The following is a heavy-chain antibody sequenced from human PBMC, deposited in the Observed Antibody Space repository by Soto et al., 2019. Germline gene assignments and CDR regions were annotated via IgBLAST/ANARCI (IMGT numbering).Heavy chain of an antibody. CDR1: GFTFSSYW. J-gene: IGHJ6*01. CDR2: INSDGSST. V-gene: IGHV3-74*01. Sequence: EVQLVESGGGLVQPGGSLRISCAASGFTFSSYWMHWVRQAPGKGLVWVSRINSDGSSTSYADSVKGRFTISRDNAKNTLYLQMNSLRAEDTDVYYCARGTPYYGMDVWGQRTTVTVSS. CDR3: ARGTPYYGMDV.